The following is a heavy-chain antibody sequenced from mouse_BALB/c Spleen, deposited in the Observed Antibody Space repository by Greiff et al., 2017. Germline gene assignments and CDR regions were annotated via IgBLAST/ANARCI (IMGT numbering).Heavy chain of an antibody. J-gene: IGHJ2*01. CDR2: INPGSGGT. D-gene: IGHD1-2*01. Sequence: QVQLQQSGAELVRPGTSVKVSCKASGYAFTNYLIEWVKQRPGQGLEWIGVINPGSGGTNYNEKFKGKATLTADKSSSTAYMQLSSLTSDVSAVYFCAREGRLHYFDDWGQGTTLTVSS. CDR3: AREGRLHYFDD. CDR1: GYAFTNYL. V-gene: IGHV1-54*01.